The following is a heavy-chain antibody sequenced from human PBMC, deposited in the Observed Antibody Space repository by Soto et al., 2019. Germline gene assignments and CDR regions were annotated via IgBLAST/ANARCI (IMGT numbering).Heavy chain of an antibody. CDR3: ARSLAARYYYYYGMDV. Sequence: PGGSLRLSCAASGFTFSSYAMHWVRQAPGKGLEWVAVISYDGSNKYYADSVKGRFTISRDNSKNTLYLQMNSLRAEDTAVYYCARSLAARYYYYYGMDVWGQGTTVTVS. J-gene: IGHJ6*02. CDR1: GFTFSSYA. D-gene: IGHD6-6*01. V-gene: IGHV3-30-3*01. CDR2: ISYDGSNK.